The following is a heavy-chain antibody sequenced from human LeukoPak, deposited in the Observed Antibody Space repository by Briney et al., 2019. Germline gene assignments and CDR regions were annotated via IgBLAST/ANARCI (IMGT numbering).Heavy chain of an antibody. CDR2: IYYSGST. Sequence: SETLSLTCTVSGGSISSSSYYWGWIRQPPGKGLEWIGSIYYSGSTYYNPSLKSRVTISVDTSKNQFSLKLSSVTAADTAVYYCARDTVTTSVSRLKPGEYNWFDPWGQGTLVTVSS. CDR1: GGSISSSSYY. CDR3: ARDTVTTSVSRLKPGEYNWFDP. J-gene: IGHJ5*02. D-gene: IGHD4-11*01. V-gene: IGHV4-39*02.